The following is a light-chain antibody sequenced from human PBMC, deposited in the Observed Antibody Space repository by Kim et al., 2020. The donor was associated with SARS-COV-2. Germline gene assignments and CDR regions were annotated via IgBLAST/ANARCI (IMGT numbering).Light chain of an antibody. CDR1: SLRTYS. CDR2: DKP. J-gene: IGLJ2*01. Sequence: LVQTVSITCQGASLRTYSASWSPQKPGQAPLLVIYDKPTRPSALPDRFSGSSSGNTASLTITGAQAEDNAHYNCNSRDSSGNHLVFGGGTQLTVL. V-gene: IGLV3-19*01. CDR3: NSRDSSGNHLV.